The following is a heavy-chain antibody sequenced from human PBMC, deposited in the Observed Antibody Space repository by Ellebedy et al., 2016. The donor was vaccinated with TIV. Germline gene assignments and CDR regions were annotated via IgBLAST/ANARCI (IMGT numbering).Heavy chain of an antibody. Sequence: ASVKVSXXASGYTFISFGISWVRQAPGQGLEWMRWISTYNGNTDYAQKLQGRVTLTTDTSTTTAYMEVSSLRSEDTAVYYCARDPQRYCSSTSCHSLNYYYYGMDVWGQGTTVTVSS. CDR2: ISTYNGNT. J-gene: IGHJ6*02. CDR1: GYTFISFG. D-gene: IGHD2-2*01. CDR3: ARDPQRYCSSTSCHSLNYYYYGMDV. V-gene: IGHV1-18*01.